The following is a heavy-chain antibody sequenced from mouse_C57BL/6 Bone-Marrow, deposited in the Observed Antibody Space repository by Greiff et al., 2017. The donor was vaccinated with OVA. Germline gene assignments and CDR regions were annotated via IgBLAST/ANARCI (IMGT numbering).Heavy chain of an antibody. J-gene: IGHJ1*03. CDR3: ARRGDAWYFDV. Sequence: EVKLMESGGGLVQPGESLKLSCESNEYEFPSHDMSWVRKTPEKRLELVAAINSDGGSTYYPDTMERRFIISRDNTKKTLYLQMSSLRSEDTALYDCARRGDAWYFDVWGTGTTVTVSS. V-gene: IGHV5-2*01. CDR2: INSDGGST. CDR1: EYEFPSHD.